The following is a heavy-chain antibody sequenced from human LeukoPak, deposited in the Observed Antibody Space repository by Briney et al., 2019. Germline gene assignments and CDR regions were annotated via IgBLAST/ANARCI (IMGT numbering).Heavy chain of an antibody. D-gene: IGHD2-2*01. CDR1: GYTFTSYY. V-gene: IGHV1-46*01. CDR3: AREVGKYQLLNAFDI. CDR2: INPSGGST. Sequence: ASVKVSCKASGYTFTSYYMHWVRQAPGQGLEWMGIINPSGGSTSYAQKFQGRVTMTRDTSTSTVYMELSGLRSEDTAVYYCAREVGKYQLLNAFDIWGQGTMVTVSS. J-gene: IGHJ3*02.